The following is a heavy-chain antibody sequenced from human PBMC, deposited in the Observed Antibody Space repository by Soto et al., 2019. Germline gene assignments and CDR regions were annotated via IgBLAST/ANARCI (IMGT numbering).Heavy chain of an antibody. CDR3: ARGGGYYDFWSGYQYYYYYYGMDV. CDR2: MNPNSGNT. J-gene: IGHJ6*02. V-gene: IGHV1-8*01. Sequence: QVQLVQSGAEVKKPGASVKVSCKASGYTFTSYDINWVRQATGQGLEWMGWMNPNSGNTGYAQKFQGRVTMTRNTSTSTAYMGLRSLRSEDTAVYYCARGGGYYDFWSGYQYYYYYYGMDVWGQGTTVTVSS. D-gene: IGHD3-3*01. CDR1: GYTFTSYD.